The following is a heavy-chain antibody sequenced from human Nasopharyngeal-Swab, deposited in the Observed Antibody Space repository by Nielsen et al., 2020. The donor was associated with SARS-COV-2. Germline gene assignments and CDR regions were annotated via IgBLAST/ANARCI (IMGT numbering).Heavy chain of an antibody. CDR1: GFNFNDFG. J-gene: IGHJ4*02. V-gene: IGHV3-33*01. Sequence: GGSLRLSCAASGFNFNDFGMHWVRQAPGKGLEWVAVIWSDGSHENHVDSVKGRFTISRDNSKDTPFLQMNSLRVEDTAVYYCARGPGVSRHDYWGQGALVTVSS. D-gene: IGHD2-8*01. CDR3: ARGPGVSRHDY. CDR2: IWSDGSHE.